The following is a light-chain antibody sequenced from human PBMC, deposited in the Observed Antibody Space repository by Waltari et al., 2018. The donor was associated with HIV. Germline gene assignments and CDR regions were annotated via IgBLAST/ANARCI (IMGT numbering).Light chain of an antibody. CDR1: SLRSYY. V-gene: IGLV3-19*01. Sequence: SSELTQDPAVSVALGQTVRITCQGDSLRSYYASRYQQKPGQAPVLVIYGKNNRPSGIPDRFSGSSSGNTASLTITGAQAEDEADYYCNSRDSSGNQVFGGGTKLTVL. CDR2: GKN. CDR3: NSRDSSGNQV. J-gene: IGLJ2*01.